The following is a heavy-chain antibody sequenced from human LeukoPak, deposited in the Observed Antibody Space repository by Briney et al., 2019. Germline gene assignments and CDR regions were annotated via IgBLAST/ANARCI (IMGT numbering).Heavy chain of an antibody. CDR1: GFTFSSYG. D-gene: IGHD3-10*01. CDR3: ANGASRWFGELFGY. V-gene: IGHV3-30*18. Sequence: GGSLRLSCAASGFTFSSYGMHWVRQAPGKGLEWVAVISYDGSNKYYADSVKGRFTISRDNSKNTLYLQMNSLRAEDTAVYYCANGASRWFGELFGYWGQGTLVTVSS. J-gene: IGHJ4*02. CDR2: ISYDGSNK.